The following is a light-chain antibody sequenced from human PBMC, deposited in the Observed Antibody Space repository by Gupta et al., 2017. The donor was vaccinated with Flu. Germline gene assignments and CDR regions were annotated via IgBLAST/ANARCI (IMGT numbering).Light chain of an antibody. J-gene: IGLJ3*02. CDR2: DDR. V-gene: IGLV3-21*03. Sequence: NTATSTSGRTNIGSKKVDCYQQKPSRAPALVVCDDRDRRPGCPVRFSGSDSGDTTTLTISGGEAGDEEDYCCQGWDSPNNPPVFGGGTKLTVL. CDR1: NIGSKK. CDR3: QGWDSPNNPPV.